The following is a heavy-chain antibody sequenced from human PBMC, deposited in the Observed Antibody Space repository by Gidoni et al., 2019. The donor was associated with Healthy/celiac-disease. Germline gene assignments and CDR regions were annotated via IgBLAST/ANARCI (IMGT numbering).Heavy chain of an antibody. V-gene: IGHV3-30*01. D-gene: IGHD1-26*01. Sequence: QVQLVESGGGVVQPGRSLRLSCAASGFTFSSYAMHWVRQAPGKGLELVAVISYDGSKKYYADSLKGRFTISRDNSKNTLYLQMNSLRAEDTAVYYCARDVERWRQSVGGGAFDIWGQGTMVTVSS. CDR1: GFTFSSYA. CDR2: ISYDGSKK. J-gene: IGHJ3*02. CDR3: ARDVERWRQSVGGGAFDI.